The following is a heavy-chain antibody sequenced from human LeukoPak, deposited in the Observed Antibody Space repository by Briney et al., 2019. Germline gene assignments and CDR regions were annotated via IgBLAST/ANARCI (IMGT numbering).Heavy chain of an antibody. J-gene: IGHJ3*02. CDR2: INHSGST. CDR3: ARGSAPAAGKRYYAFDI. D-gene: IGHD6-13*01. CDR1: GGSFSGYY. Sequence: PSETLSLTCAVYGGSFSGYYWSWIRQPPGKGLEWIGEINHSGSTNYNPSLKSRVTISVDASKNQFSLKLSSVTAADTAVYYCARGSAPAAGKRYYAFDIWGQGTMVTVSS. V-gene: IGHV4-34*01.